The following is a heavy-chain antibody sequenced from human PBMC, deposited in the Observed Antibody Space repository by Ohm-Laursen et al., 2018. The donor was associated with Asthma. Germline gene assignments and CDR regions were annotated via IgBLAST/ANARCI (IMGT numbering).Heavy chain of an antibody. J-gene: IGHJ6*02. CDR3: ARFGRDYRSHGMDV. V-gene: IGHV3-21*04. D-gene: IGHD4-11*01. CDR2: ITSYSSTT. Sequence: SLRLSCAAPGFTFSSYSMNWVRQAPGKGLEWVSYITSYSSTTYYADSVKGRFTISRDNAKNSLYLQMNSLRAEDTAVYYCARFGRDYRSHGMDVWGQGTTVTVSS. CDR1: GFTFSSYS.